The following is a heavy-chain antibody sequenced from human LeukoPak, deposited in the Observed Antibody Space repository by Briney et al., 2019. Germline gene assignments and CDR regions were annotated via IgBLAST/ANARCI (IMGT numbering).Heavy chain of an antibody. CDR2: IYSSGNT. D-gene: IGHD3-22*01. Sequence: SETLSLTCTVSSGSISSDYWSWLRQPAGKGLEWIGRIYSSGNTNYNPSLESRVTMSLDTSKNQFSLRLSSVTAADSTVYFCARGRGYSDSCTNRFDAWGQGTLVSVSS. V-gene: IGHV4-4*07. CDR1: SGSISSDY. J-gene: IGHJ5*02. CDR3: ARGRGYSDSCTNRFDA.